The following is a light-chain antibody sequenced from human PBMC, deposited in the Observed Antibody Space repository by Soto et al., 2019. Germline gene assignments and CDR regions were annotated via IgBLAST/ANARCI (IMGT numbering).Light chain of an antibody. CDR2: QTS. Sequence: EIVLTQSPATLSSFPGDRVTLSCRASQYINTRLAWYQHRPGQAPRLLIYQTSIRAAGIPARFSASGTGTDFTLTISDVQPEDFAVYYCHQRQSWPRTFGQWTKGDIK. J-gene: IGKJ1*01. CDR1: QYINTR. V-gene: IGKV3-11*01. CDR3: HQRQSWPRT.